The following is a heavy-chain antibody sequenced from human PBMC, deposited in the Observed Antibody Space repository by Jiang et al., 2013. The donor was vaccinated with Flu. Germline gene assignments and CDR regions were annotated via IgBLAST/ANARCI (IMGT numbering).Heavy chain of an antibody. D-gene: IGHD1-1*01. V-gene: IGHV2-70*01. CDR3: ARIRIRTIAPESPFDY. Sequence: KPTQTLTLTCTFSGFSLSTSGMCVSWIRQPPGKALEWLALIDGDDDKYYSTSLTTRLTISKDTSKNQVVLTMTNMDPVDTATYYCARIRIRTIAPESPFDYWGQGTLVTVSS. J-gene: IGHJ4*02. CDR1: GFSLSTSGMC. CDR2: IDGDDDK.